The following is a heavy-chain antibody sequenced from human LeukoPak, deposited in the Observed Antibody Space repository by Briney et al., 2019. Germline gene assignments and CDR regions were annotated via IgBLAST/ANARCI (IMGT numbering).Heavy chain of an antibody. CDR1: GGSISSYY. Sequence: SETLSLTCTVSGGSISSYYWSWIRQPPGKGLEWIGYIFYSGSTNYNPSLKSRVTISVDTSKNQFSLKLSSVTAADTAVYYCARVSYGSSGYYYQFDYWGQGILVTVSS. D-gene: IGHD3-22*01. CDR3: ARVSYGSSGYYYQFDY. J-gene: IGHJ4*02. CDR2: IFYSGST. V-gene: IGHV4-59*01.